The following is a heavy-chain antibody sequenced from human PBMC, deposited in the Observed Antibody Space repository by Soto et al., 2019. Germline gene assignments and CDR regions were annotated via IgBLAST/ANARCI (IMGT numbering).Heavy chain of an antibody. Sequence: QVQLVQSGAEVKETGASVKVSCKASGRTFNSYLIHWVRLAPGQGLEWMGIINPSGDVTRFAQKFLVRVTMTREKSTSTVYMELSRLRSEDTAVYYCATGSGATIIFRGQGTLVTVSS. D-gene: IGHD5-12*01. CDR1: GRTFNSYL. CDR2: INPSGDVT. J-gene: IGHJ4*02. V-gene: IGHV1-46*02. CDR3: ATGSGATIIF.